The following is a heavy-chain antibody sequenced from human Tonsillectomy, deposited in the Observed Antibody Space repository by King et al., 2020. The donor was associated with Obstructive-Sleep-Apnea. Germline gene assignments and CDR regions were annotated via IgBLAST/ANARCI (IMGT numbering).Heavy chain of an antibody. J-gene: IGHJ3*02. CDR3: VKDRAGGVPDAFDI. Sequence: EVQLVESGGGLVQPGRSLRFSCAASGFSFDDYAMHWVRQTPGKGLEWVSGINWNSGNIGYADSVKGRFTISRDNAKNSLYLQMNSLRAEDTALYYCVKDRAGGVPDAFDIRGQGTMVTVSS. V-gene: IGHV3-9*01. D-gene: IGHD3-16*01. CDR1: GFSFDDYA. CDR2: INWNSGNI.